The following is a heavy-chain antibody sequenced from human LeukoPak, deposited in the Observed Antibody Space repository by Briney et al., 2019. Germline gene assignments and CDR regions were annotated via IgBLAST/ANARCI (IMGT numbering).Heavy chain of an antibody. J-gene: IGHJ6*04. CDR1: GFTFSNYW. V-gene: IGHV3-74*01. CDR2: INSDGINT. CDR3: TTDLYGSGSRSV. Sequence: PGGSLRLSCAASGFTFSNYWMHWVRQAPGKGLVWVSRINSDGINTSYADSVKGRFTISRDNAKNTLYLQMNSLKTEDTAVYYCTTDLYGSGSRSVWGKGTTVTVSS. D-gene: IGHD3-10*01.